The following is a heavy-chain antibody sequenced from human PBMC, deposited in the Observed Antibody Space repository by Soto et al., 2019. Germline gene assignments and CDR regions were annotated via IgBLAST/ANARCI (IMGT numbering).Heavy chain of an antibody. CDR3: AREKYSGSYTYYYYGMDV. CDR1: GFTFSSYS. V-gene: IGHV3-48*02. D-gene: IGHD1-26*01. CDR2: ISSSSNTI. J-gene: IGHJ6*02. Sequence: EVQLVESGGGLVQPGGSLRLSCAASGFTFSSYSMNWVRQAPGKGLEWVSYISSSSNTIYYADSVKGRFTISRDNAENSLYLQMNSLRDEDTAVYYCAREKYSGSYTYYYYGMDVWGQGTTVTVSS.